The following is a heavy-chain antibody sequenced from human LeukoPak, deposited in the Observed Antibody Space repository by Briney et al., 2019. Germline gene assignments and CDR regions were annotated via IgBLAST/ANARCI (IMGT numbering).Heavy chain of an antibody. V-gene: IGHV3-53*01. D-gene: IGHD2-21*02. J-gene: IGHJ4*02. CDR2: IYSGGST. CDR1: GFTVGSTY. Sequence: PGGSLRLSCAASGFTVGSTYMSWVRQAPGKGLEWVSAIYSGGSTYYADSVKGRFTISRDNPKNAVYLQMSSLRAEDTAVYYCASELGDPGDYWGQGTLVTVSS. CDR3: ASELGDPGDY.